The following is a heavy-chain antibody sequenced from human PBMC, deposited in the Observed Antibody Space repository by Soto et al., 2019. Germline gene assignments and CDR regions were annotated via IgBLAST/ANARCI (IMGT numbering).Heavy chain of an antibody. V-gene: IGHV4-31*03. D-gene: IGHD4-17*01. J-gene: IGHJ4*02. CDR2: IYYSGST. Sequence: SETLYLTCTVSACSISSGGYYWSWIRQHPGKGLEWIGYIYYSGSTYYNPSLKSRVTILVYTSKNQFSLKLSSVTYADTAVYYLARSSQSTGTPFDYWGQGTLVTVSS. CDR1: ACSISSGGYY. CDR3: ARSSQSTGTPFDY.